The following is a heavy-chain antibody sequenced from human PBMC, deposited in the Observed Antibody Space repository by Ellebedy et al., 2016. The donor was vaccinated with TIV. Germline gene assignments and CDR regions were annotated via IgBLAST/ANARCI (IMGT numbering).Heavy chain of an antibody. Sequence: ASVKVSCXASGYTLTELSMHWVRQAPGKGLEWMGGFDPEDGETIYAQKFQGRVTMTEDTSTDTAYMELRSLRSDDTAVYYCARDRPLLRVAANDYWGQGTLVTVSS. D-gene: IGHD6-13*01. CDR2: FDPEDGET. J-gene: IGHJ4*02. V-gene: IGHV1-24*01. CDR3: ARDRPLLRVAANDY. CDR1: GYTLTELS.